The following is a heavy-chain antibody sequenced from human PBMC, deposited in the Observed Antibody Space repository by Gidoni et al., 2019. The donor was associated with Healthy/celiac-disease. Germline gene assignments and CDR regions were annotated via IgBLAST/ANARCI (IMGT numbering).Heavy chain of an antibody. CDR1: GFTFSSYA. CDR2: ISGSGGST. J-gene: IGHJ6*02. D-gene: IGHD3-10*01. Sequence: EVQLLESGGGLVQPGGSLRLSCAASGFTFSSYAMSWVRQAPGKGLEWVSAISGSGGSTYYADAVKGRFTISRDNAKNTLYLQMNSLRAEDTAVYYCAPGLRWFGELYPGMDVWGQGTTVTVSS. CDR3: APGLRWFGELYPGMDV. V-gene: IGHV3-23*01.